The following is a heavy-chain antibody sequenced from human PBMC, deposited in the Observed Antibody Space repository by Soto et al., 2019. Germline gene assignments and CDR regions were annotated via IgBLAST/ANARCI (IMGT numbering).Heavy chain of an antibody. CDR1: GYTFTSYD. D-gene: IGHD1-1*01. J-gene: IGHJ4*02. CDR2: MSPNSDDT. V-gene: IGHV1-8*01. Sequence: ASVKVSCKASGYTFTSYDINWVRQATGQGLEWKGWMSPNSDDTGYAQKFQGRVTMTRDTSISTAYMELSSLTSEDTAVYYCARGVQAGLDYWGQGTLVTVSS. CDR3: ARGVQAGLDY.